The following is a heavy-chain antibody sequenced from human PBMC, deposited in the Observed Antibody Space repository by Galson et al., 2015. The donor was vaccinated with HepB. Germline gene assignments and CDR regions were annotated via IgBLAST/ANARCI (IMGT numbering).Heavy chain of an antibody. CDR2: INTNTGNP. V-gene: IGHV7-4-1*02. J-gene: IGHJ4*02. CDR3: TRGYSGFDSRGELDH. CDR1: GYSFSRYV. Sequence: SVKVSCKASGYSFSRYVMNWVRQAPGQGLEWMGWINTNTGNPTYAQGFTGRFVFSLDTSVTTAYLQISSLKAEDTAVYYCTRGYSGFDSRGELDHWGQGTLVTVSS. D-gene: IGHD5-12*01.